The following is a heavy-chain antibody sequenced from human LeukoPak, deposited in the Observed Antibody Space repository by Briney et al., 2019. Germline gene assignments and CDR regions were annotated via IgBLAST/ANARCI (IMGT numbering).Heavy chain of an antibody. V-gene: IGHV4-39*02. CDR1: GGSISSRSDY. J-gene: IGHJ4*02. CDR3: ARDQRWLRPLDY. CDR2: IYYSGST. Sequence: SETLSLTCTVSGGSISSRSDYWGWIRQPPGKGLEWIGSIYYSGSTYYNPSLKSRVTISVDTSKNQFSLKLSSVTAADTAVYYCARDQRWLRPLDYWGQGTLVTVSS. D-gene: IGHD5-12*01.